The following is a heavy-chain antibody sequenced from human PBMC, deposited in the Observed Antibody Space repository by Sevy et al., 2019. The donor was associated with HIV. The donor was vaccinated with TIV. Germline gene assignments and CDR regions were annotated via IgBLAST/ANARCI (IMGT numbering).Heavy chain of an antibody. Sequence: GGSLRLSCAASGFTFSSYAMSWVRQAPGKGLEWVSAISHSGDGTYYADSVKGRFTISRDNSKNTLYLEMNSLRAEDSVVYACAKGSLVVPTFIYYYYGLSVWGQGTTVTVSS. CDR3: AKGSLVVPTFIYYYYGLSV. J-gene: IGHJ6*02. V-gene: IGHV3-23*01. CDR1: GFTFSSYA. D-gene: IGHD2-2*01. CDR2: ISHSGDGT.